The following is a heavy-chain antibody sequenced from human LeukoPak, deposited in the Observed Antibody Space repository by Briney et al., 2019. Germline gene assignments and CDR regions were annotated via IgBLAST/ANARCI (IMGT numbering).Heavy chain of an antibody. J-gene: IGHJ4*02. CDR2: IYSGGST. CDR3: AKEGYYDSSGYSTMGY. D-gene: IGHD3-22*01. CDR1: GFIVSSTY. V-gene: IGHV3-53*01. Sequence: PGGSLRLSCAASGFIVSSTYMSWVRQAPGKGLEWVSVIYSGGSTYYVDSVKGRFTISRDNSKNTLYLQMNSLRADDTAVYYCAKEGYYDSSGYSTMGYWGQGTLVTVSS.